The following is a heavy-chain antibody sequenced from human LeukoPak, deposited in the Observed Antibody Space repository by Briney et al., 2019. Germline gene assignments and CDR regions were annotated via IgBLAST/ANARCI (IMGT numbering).Heavy chain of an antibody. CDR2: IWYDGSNK. J-gene: IGHJ4*02. V-gene: IGHV3-33*01. CDR3: ARDGGTSHFDY. CDR1: GFMFSSSG. D-gene: IGHD4-23*01. Sequence: SGRSLRLSCAASGFMFSSSGMHWVRQAPGKGLEWVAVIWYDGSNKCSADSVKGRFTISRDNSKNTLYLQMNSLRAEDTAVYYCARDGGTSHFDYWGQGTLVSVSS.